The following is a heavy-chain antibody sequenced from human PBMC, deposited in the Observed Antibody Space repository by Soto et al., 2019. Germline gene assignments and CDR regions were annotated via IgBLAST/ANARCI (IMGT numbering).Heavy chain of an antibody. D-gene: IGHD6-19*01. CDR1: GGSISSYY. CDR2: LYSNGNN. CDR3: ARQTYSSYWYFDY. Sequence: SETLSLTCTVSGGSISSYYWSWIRQPPGKGLEWIGYLYSNGNNNYNPSLKSRVTISVDTSKNQFFLILTSVTAADTAVYYCARQTYSSYWYFDYWGQGTLVTVSS. J-gene: IGHJ4*02. V-gene: IGHV4-59*08.